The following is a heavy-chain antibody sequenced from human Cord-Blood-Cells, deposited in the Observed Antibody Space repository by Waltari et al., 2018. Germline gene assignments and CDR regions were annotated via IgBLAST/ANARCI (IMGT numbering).Heavy chain of an antibody. CDR2: MNPNSGNT. V-gene: IGHV1-8*03. J-gene: IGHJ5*02. CDR1: GYNYTSHE. Sequence: QVQLVQSGAEVKKPGAPFKVSCKASGYNYTSHELNRARQATGQGLEWMGWMNPNSGNTGYAQKFQGRVTITRNTSISTAYMELSSLRSEDTAVYYCARVGTPWGFDPWGQGTLVTVSS. D-gene: IGHD1-1*01. CDR3: ARVGTPWGFDP.